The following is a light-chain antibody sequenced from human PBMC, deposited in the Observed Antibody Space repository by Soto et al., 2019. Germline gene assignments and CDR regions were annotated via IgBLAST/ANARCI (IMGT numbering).Light chain of an antibody. CDR1: QSVSSY. V-gene: IGKV3-11*01. Sequence: EIVLTQSPATLSLSPGERATLSCRASQSVSSYLAWYQQKPGQAHRLLIYDASNRATGIPDRFSGSGSGTDFTLTIRSLETEDFAVYSWQQRSNWPGLTFGGGTKVEIK. CDR3: QQRSNWPGLT. J-gene: IGKJ4*01. CDR2: DAS.